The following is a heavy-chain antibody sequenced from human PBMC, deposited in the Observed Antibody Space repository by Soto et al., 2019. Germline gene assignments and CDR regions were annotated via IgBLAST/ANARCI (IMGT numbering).Heavy chain of an antibody. Sequence: QVQLVESGGGVVHPGTSLRLSCVNSGFTFSSFAMDWVRQAPGKGLEWGAAISFDGRDISYRESVKGRFTISRDKFKNTVYLQMNSLRPEDTAVYYCAKESLDYFDSGRFYAPAFDHWGQGTLVTVSS. D-gene: IGHD3-10*01. J-gene: IGHJ4*02. V-gene: IGHV3-30*18. CDR1: GFTFSSFA. CDR2: ISFDGRDI. CDR3: AKESLDYFDSGRFYAPAFDH.